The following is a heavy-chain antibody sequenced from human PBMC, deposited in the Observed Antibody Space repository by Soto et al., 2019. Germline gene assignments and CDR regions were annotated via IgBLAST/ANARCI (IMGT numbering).Heavy chain of an antibody. D-gene: IGHD3-3*01. J-gene: IGHJ4*02. CDR1: GFTFTSSS. CDR3: AAGGVTSYAGGFDY. Sequence: ASVKVSFKASGFTFTSSSVQCLRQARGQRLEWIGWIVVGSGNTNYAQKFQERVTITRDMSTSTAYMELSRLRSEDTAVYYWAAGGVTSYAGGFDYCGQGPLVTVSS. CDR2: IVVGSGNT. V-gene: IGHV1-58*01.